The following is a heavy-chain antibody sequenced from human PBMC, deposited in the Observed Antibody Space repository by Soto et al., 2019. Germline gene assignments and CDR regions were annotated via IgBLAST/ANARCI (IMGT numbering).Heavy chain of an antibody. CDR3: ARERPDGSRLDP. V-gene: IGHV4-30-4*01. CDR1: GGSISSGDYY. J-gene: IGHJ5*02. D-gene: IGHD6-13*01. CDR2: IYYSGST. Sequence: QVQLQESGPGLVKPSQTLSLTCTVSGGSISSGDYYWSWIRQPPGKGLEWIGYIYYSGSTYYNPPLKSPVTISVATSKNHFSLKLSSVTAADTAVYYCARERPDGSRLDPWGQGTLVTVSS.